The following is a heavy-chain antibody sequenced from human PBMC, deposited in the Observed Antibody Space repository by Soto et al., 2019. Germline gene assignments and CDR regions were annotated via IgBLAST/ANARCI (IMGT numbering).Heavy chain of an antibody. CDR2: IYYSGST. J-gene: IGHJ4*02. V-gene: IGHV4-31*03. D-gene: IGHD6-19*01. Sequence: PSETLSLTCTVSGGSISSGGYYWSWIRQHPGKGLEWIGYIYYSGSTYYNPSLKSRVTISVDTSKNQFSLKLSSVTAADTAVYYCARDSGSVQQWLVRSLDYWGQGTLVTVSS. CDR3: ARDSGSVQQWLVRSLDY. CDR1: GGSISSGGYY.